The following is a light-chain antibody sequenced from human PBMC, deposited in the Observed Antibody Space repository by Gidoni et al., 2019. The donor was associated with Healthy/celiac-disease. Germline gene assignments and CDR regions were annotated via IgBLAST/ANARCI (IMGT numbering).Light chain of an antibody. CDR3: QQYGSSLFT. J-gene: IGKJ3*01. V-gene: IGKV3-20*01. CDR2: GAS. CDR1: QSVSSSY. Sequence: ELVLTQSPGTLSLSPGERATLSCSASQSVSSSYLAWYQQKPGQAPRLLIYGASSRATGIPDRFSGSGSGTDFTLTISRLEPEDFAVYYCQQYGSSLFTFGPGTKVDIK.